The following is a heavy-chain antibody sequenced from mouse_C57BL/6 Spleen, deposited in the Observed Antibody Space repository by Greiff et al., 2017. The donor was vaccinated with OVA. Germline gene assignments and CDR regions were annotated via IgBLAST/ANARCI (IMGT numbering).Heavy chain of an antibody. D-gene: IGHD1-1*01. J-gene: IGHJ4*01. CDR1: GYTFTDYY. CDR2: IYPGSGNT. V-gene: IGHV1-84*01. CDR3: ARSIPITTVVATECHYAMDY. Sequence: QVQLKESGPELVKPGASVKISCKASGYTFTDYYINWVKQRPGQGLEWIGWIYPGSGNTKYNEKFKGKATLTVDTSSSTAYMQLSSLTSEDSAVYFCARSIPITTVVATECHYAMDYWGQGTSVTVSS.